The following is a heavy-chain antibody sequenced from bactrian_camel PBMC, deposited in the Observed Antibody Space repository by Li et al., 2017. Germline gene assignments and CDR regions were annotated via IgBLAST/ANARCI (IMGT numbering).Heavy chain of an antibody. CDR3: AAGVSRQGGEMTGDVAMVIAFGRWVFGY. Sequence: HVQLVESGGGLVQPGGSLRLSCDVSGYMYSTYSLGWFREVPGKEREGVAVIDTDGSTTYIDSVKGRFTVSQDNAKDTLYLQMNNLQPEDSAMYYCAAGVSRQGGEMTGDVAMVIAFGRWVFGYWGQGTQVTVS. J-gene: IGHJ6*01. V-gene: IGHV3S53*01. CDR1: GYMYSTYS. D-gene: IGHD3*01. CDR2: IDTDGST.